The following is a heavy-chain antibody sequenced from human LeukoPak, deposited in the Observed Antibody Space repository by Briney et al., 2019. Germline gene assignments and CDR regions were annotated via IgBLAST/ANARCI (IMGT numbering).Heavy chain of an antibody. Sequence: SQTLSLTCTVSGGSVSSGDSYWSWIRQPAGKGLEWIGRIYTNGNTNYNPSLDSRVTISRDTSKNQLSLTLTSVTAADTAVYYCARSSYDSLTGYYFLDYWGQGILVTVSS. CDR3: ARSSYDSLTGYYFLDY. CDR1: GGSVSSGDSY. CDR2: IYTNGNT. D-gene: IGHD3-9*01. V-gene: IGHV4-61*02. J-gene: IGHJ4*02.